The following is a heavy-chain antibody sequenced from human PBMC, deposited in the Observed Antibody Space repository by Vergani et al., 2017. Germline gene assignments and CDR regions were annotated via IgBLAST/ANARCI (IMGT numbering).Heavy chain of an antibody. D-gene: IGHD3-16*02. CDR3: ARVYRKTRTLDY. J-gene: IGHJ4*02. Sequence: QLQLQESGPGLVKPSETLSLTCTVSGGSISSSSYYWGWIRQPPGKGLEWFGSIYYSGSNYYNPSLKSRVTISVDTSKNQFSLKLGSVTAADTAVYYCARVYRKTRTLDYWGQGTLVTVSS. CDR1: GGSISSSSYY. V-gene: IGHV4-39*07. CDR2: IYYSGSN.